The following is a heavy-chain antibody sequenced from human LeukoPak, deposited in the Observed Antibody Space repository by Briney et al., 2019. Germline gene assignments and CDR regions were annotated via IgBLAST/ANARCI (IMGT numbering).Heavy chain of an antibody. CDR2: IYYSGST. V-gene: IGHV4-59*01. Sequence: PSETLSLTCTVSGGSISSYYWSWIRQPPGKGLEWIGYIYYSGSTNYNPSLKSRVTISVDTSKNQFSLKLSSVTAADTAVYYCARGSDWKPPDYWGQGTLVTVSS. D-gene: IGHD1-1*01. J-gene: IGHJ4*02. CDR3: ARGSDWKPPDY. CDR1: GGSISSYY.